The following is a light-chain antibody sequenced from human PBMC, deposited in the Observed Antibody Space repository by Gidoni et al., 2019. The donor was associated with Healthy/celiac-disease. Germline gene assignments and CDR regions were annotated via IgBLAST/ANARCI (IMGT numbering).Light chain of an antibody. CDR2: GKN. CDR1: SLRSYY. J-gene: IGLJ1*01. CDR3: NSRDSSGSV. V-gene: IGLV3-19*01. Sequence: SSELTQDPAVSVALGQTVRITCQGDSLRSYYASWYQQTPGQAPVLVIYGKNNRPSGIPDRFSGSSSGNTASLTITGAQAEDEADYYCNSRDSSGSVFGTGTKVTVL.